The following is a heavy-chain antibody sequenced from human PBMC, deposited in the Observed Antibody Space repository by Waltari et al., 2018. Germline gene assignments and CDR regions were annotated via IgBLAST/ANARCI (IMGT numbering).Heavy chain of an antibody. J-gene: IGHJ3*02. D-gene: IGHD6-6*01. CDR2: IWFDGSKK. Sequence: QVQLVESGGEVVQPGRSLRLSGAASGFRFSPYGMHWVRQAPGKGLEWVALIWFDGSKKYYADSVKGRFTISRDNSKNTLYLQMSSLRVEDTALYYCARVIRGSSDAFDIWGQGTVVTVSS. V-gene: IGHV3-33*01. CDR1: GFRFSPYG. CDR3: ARVIRGSSDAFDI.